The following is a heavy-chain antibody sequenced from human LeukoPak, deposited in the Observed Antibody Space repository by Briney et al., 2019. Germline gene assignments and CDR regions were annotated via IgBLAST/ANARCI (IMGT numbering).Heavy chain of an antibody. Sequence: ASVKVSCKASGYTFTSYDINWVRQATGQGLEWMGWMNPNSGNTGYAQKFQGGVTITRNTSISTAYMELSSLRSEDTAVYYCARELRHGDYYFDYWGQGTLVTVSS. J-gene: IGHJ4*02. D-gene: IGHD4-17*01. CDR3: ARELRHGDYYFDY. CDR2: MNPNSGNT. V-gene: IGHV1-8*03. CDR1: GYTFTSYD.